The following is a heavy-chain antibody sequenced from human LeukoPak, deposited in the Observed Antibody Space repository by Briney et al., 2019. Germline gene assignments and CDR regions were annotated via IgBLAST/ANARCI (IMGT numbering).Heavy chain of an antibody. D-gene: IGHD2/OR15-2a*01. CDR2: IYYSGST. J-gene: IGHJ4*02. CDR1: GGSISSSSYY. CDR3: ATAEWEYFYYDS. Sequence: SETLSLTYTVSGGSISSSSYYWGWIRQPPGKGLEWIGTIYYSGSTYYNPSLKSRVTISVDTSKNQFSLKLNAVTAADTAVYFCATAEWEYFYYDSWGQGALVSVSS. V-gene: IGHV4-39*07.